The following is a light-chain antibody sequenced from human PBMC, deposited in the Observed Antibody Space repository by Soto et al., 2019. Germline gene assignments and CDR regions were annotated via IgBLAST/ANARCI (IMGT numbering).Light chain of an antibody. V-gene: IGKV1-5*01. Sequence: DIQLTQSPSTLSASVGDRVTLTCRASQSLNTRLAWHQQRPGKAPKLLIYDASTLGSGVPSRFSGGGSGTEFTLTINNLQPDDLATYICQQYKSYSTFGRGTKVDIK. CDR3: QQYKSYST. CDR1: QSLNTR. CDR2: DAS. J-gene: IGKJ1*01.